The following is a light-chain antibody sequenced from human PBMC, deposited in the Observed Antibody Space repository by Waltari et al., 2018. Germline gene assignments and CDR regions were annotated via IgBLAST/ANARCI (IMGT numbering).Light chain of an antibody. CDR3: QQRSNXTPHT. V-gene: IGKV3-11*01. Sequence: EIVLTQSPATLSLSPGDTATLSCRASQSVGSYLACYQQRPGQPPRLLIYDASNRATGVPARFXGSGSGTDFTLTXSSLXAEDFAVYYCQQRSNXTPHTFGQGARLEIK. J-gene: IGKJ2*01. CDR2: DAS. CDR1: QSVGSY.